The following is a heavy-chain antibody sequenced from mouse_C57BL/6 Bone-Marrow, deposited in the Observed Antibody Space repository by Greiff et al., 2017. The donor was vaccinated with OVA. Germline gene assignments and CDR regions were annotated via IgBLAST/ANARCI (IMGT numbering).Heavy chain of an antibody. CDR3: ARSPNYSNYCYAMDY. V-gene: IGHV1-18*01. CDR2: INPNNGGT. J-gene: IGHJ4*01. CDR1: GYTFTDYN. Sequence: EVQLQQSGPELVKPGASVKIPCKASGYTFTDYNMDWVKQSHGKSLEWIGDINPNNGGTIYNQKFKGKATLTVDKSSSTAYMELRSLTSEDTAVYYCARSPNYSNYCYAMDYWGQGTSVTVSA. D-gene: IGHD2-5*01.